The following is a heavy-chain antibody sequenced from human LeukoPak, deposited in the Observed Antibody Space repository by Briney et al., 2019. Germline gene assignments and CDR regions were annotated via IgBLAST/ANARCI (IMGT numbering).Heavy chain of an antibody. J-gene: IGHJ3*02. Sequence: GGSLTLSCAASGFTLSSNYMSWVRQAPGRGLEWVSVIYSGGSTYYADSVKGRFTISRDNSKNTLYLQMNSLRAEDTAVYYCARDRTTDYDFWSGYKGAFDIWGQGTMVTVSS. CDR3: ARDRTTDYDFWSGYKGAFDI. CDR2: IYSGGST. CDR1: GFTLSSNY. V-gene: IGHV3-66*01. D-gene: IGHD3-3*01.